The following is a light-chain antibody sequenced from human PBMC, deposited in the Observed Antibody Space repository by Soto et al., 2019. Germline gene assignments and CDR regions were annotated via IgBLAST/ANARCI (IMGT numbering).Light chain of an antibody. CDR3: SSFAGSNNLPYV. Sequence: QSALTQPPSASGSPGQSVTISRTGTSSDVGAYDYVSWYQQHPGKAPKLMIYEINKRPSGVPDRFSGFKSGNTASLTVSGLQAEDEADYYCSSFAGSNNLPYVFGTGTKGTVL. J-gene: IGLJ1*01. CDR2: EIN. V-gene: IGLV2-8*01. CDR1: SSDVGAYDY.